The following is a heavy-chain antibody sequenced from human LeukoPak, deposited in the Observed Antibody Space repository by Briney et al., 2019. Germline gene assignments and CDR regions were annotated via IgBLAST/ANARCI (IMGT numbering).Heavy chain of an antibody. Sequence: AGGSLRLSCAASGFTFSSYAMSWVRQAPGKGLEWVSAISGSGGSTYYADSVKGRFTISRDNAKDSLDLQMSSLRAEDTAVYYCARLTSYNHDYSGRYGLDVWGQGTTVTVSS. CDR3: ARLTSYNHDYSGRYGLDV. CDR1: GFTFSSYA. D-gene: IGHD5-12*01. CDR2: ISGSGGST. J-gene: IGHJ6*02. V-gene: IGHV3-23*01.